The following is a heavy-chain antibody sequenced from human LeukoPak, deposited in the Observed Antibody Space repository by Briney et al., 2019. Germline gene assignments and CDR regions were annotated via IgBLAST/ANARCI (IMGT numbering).Heavy chain of an antibody. CDR2: ISGSGGST. J-gene: IGHJ4*02. D-gene: IGHD3-22*01. CDR1: GFTFSSYA. CDR3: ARDPYYYDSSGYYHY. Sequence: PGGSLRLSCAASGFTFSSYAMSWVRQAPGKGLEWVSAISGSGGSTYYADSVKGRFTISRDNSKNTLYLQMNSLRAEDTAVYYCARDPYYYDSSGYYHYWGQGTLVTVSS. V-gene: IGHV3-23*01.